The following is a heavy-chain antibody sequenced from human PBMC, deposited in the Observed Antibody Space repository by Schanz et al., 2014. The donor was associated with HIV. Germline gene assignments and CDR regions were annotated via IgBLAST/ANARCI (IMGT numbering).Heavy chain of an antibody. Sequence: EVQLVESGGGLVKPGRSLRLSCTTSGFTFSDYPVSWLRQAPGKGLERVGFIKSKAYGGTPEYAASVKGRFTISRDDSKSIAYLQLNSLRVEDTAIYYCTRVITRWFGEAHYGMDVWGQGTTVTVS. J-gene: IGHJ6*02. D-gene: IGHD3-10*01. CDR3: TRVITRWFGEAHYGMDV. V-gene: IGHV3-49*05. CDR2: IKSKAYGGTP. CDR1: GFTFSDYP.